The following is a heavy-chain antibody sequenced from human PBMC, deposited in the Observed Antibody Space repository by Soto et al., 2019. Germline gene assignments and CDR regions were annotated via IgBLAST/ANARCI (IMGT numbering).Heavy chain of an antibody. Sequence: ASVKVSCKASGYTFTGYYMHWVRQAPGQGLEWMGWINPNSGGTNYAQKFQGRVTMTRDTSISTAYMELSRLRSDDTAVYYCARDQMIFPYYYGTDALGKGTTVNASA. CDR1: GYTFTGYY. V-gene: IGHV1-2*02. CDR3: ARDQMIFPYYYGTDA. D-gene: IGHD3-3*01. CDR2: INPNSGGT. J-gene: IGHJ6*04.